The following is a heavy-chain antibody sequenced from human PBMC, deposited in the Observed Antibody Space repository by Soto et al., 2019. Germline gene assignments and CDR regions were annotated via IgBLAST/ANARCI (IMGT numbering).Heavy chain of an antibody. V-gene: IGHV1-46*04. J-gene: IGHJ4*02. CDR1: GFPFTSFF. CDR3: VSAPNFFDI. Sequence: HVQLVQSGAEVKRPGASVKVSCKASGFPFTSFFIHWVRQAPGQGLEWMGVINPSRGSANYAQKLQGRLNLTRDTSSNTVYVDLSRQKSEDTALYYWVSAPNFFDIWGQGTLVTVSS. CDR2: INPSRGSA.